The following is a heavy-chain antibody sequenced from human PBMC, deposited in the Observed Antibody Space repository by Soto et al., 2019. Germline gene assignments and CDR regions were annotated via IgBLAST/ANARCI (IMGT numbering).Heavy chain of an antibody. Sequence: GGSLRLSCAASGFTFSSYSMNWVRQAPGKGLEWVSYISSSSSTIYYADSVKGRFTISRDNAKNTLYLQMNSLRAEDTAVYYCARDLGRGEHHYYYYYMDVWGKGTTVTVSS. CDR2: ISSSSSTI. D-gene: IGHD4-17*01. CDR3: ARDLGRGEHHYYYYYMDV. J-gene: IGHJ6*03. CDR1: GFTFSSYS. V-gene: IGHV3-48*01.